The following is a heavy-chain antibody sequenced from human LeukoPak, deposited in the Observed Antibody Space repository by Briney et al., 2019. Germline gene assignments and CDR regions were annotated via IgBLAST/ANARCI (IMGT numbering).Heavy chain of an antibody. CDR3: AREAEATADFDY. V-gene: IGHV3-21*01. Sequence: GGSLTLSCAASGFTFSSYSMNWVRQAPGKGLEWVSSISSSSSYIYYADSVKGRFTISRDNAKNSLYLQMNSLRAEDTAVYYCAREAEATADFDYWGQGTLVTVSS. D-gene: IGHD5-24*01. CDR2: ISSSSSYI. J-gene: IGHJ4*02. CDR1: GFTFSSYS.